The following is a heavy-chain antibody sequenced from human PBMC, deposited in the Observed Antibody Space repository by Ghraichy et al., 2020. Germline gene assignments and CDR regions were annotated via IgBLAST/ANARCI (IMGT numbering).Heavy chain of an antibody. Sequence: GGSLRLSCEASGFTFSSYAMSWVRQTPGKGLEWVSGISGSGDSTYYAASVQGRFTISRDNSKNTLYLQMNSLRAEDPSVYYCAKGIAAGTTTISYFYNGLDVWGHGTTVTVSS. J-gene: IGHJ6*02. D-gene: IGHD6-13*01. CDR1: GFTFSSYA. CDR3: AKGIAAGTTTISYFYNGLDV. CDR2: ISGSGDST. V-gene: IGHV3-23*01.